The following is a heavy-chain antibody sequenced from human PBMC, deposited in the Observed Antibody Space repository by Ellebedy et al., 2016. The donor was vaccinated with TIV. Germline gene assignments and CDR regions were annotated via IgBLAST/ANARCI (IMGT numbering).Heavy chain of an antibody. V-gene: IGHV3-66*01. CDR2: LHSDGVT. Sequence: PGGSLRLSCAASGFTVSTNYMSWVRQAPGKGLEWVSVLHSDGVTYYAASVKGRFTISRDNAKNTLYLQMNGLKAEDTAVYYCARDYRYGDPPWDYYYGMDVWGQGTTVTVSS. J-gene: IGHJ6*02. CDR3: ARDYRYGDPPWDYYYGMDV. D-gene: IGHD4-17*01. CDR1: GFTVSTNY.